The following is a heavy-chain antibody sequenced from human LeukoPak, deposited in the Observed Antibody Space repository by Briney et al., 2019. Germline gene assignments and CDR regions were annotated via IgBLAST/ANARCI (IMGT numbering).Heavy chain of an antibody. J-gene: IGHJ4*02. CDR1: GFTFINYV. CDR3: TKRIDGAGSYYIDF. Sequence: GGSRRLSCAASGFTFINYVMNWVRQAPGKGLEWVSAIGGTDGTTFYSAFVKGRFTISRDNSWNTPYLQMNSLRAEDTAVYYCTKRIDGAGSYYIDFWGQGTVVTVSS. V-gene: IGHV3-23*01. CDR2: IGGTDGTT. D-gene: IGHD3-10*01.